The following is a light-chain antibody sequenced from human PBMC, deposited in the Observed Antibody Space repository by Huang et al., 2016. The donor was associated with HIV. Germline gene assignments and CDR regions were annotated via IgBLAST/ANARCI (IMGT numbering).Light chain of an antibody. J-gene: IGKJ4*01. CDR2: GSS. V-gene: IGKV3-15*01. CDR1: QTIGNT. CDR3: QHYNNWPPLT. Sequence: EIVMTQSPATLSVFPGEKATLSCRASQTIGNTLAWYQQRPGQAPRLLIYGSSTRATDIPARFSGSGSGTAFTLTISSLQSEDFAVYYCQHYNNWPPLTFGGGTKVDIK.